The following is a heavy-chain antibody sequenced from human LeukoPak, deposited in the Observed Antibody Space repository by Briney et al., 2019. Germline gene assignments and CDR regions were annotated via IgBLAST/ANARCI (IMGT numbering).Heavy chain of an antibody. CDR2: MNPNSGNT. D-gene: IGHD2-21*02. V-gene: IGHV1-8*02. J-gene: IGHJ5*02. CDR1: GYTFTSYD. Sequence: GASLKVSCKASGYTFTSYDINWVRQAPGQGLEWMGWMNPNSGNTGYAQTFQGRVTMTRNTSISTAYMELSSLRSEDTAVYYCASGRLGVTAIRDWFDPWGQGTLVTVSS. CDR3: ASGRLGVTAIRDWFDP.